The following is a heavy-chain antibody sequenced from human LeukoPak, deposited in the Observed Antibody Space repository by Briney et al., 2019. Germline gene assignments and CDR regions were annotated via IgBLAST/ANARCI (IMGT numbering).Heavy chain of an antibody. J-gene: IGHJ4*02. V-gene: IGHV3-73*01. CDR1: GFALSGSA. CDR2: IRSKANSYAT. Sequence: PGGSLRLSCAASGFALSGSAMHWVRQASGKGLEWVGRIRSKANSYATAYAASVKGRFTISRDDSKNTAYLQMNSLKTEDTAVYYCTRLSSGSSPVDYWGQGTLVTVSS. CDR3: TRLSSGSSPVDY. D-gene: IGHD3-10*01.